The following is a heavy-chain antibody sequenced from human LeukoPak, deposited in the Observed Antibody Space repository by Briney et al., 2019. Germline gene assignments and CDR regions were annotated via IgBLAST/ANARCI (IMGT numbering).Heavy chain of an antibody. Sequence: SETLSLTCTVSGGSISSHYWSWIRQSPGKGLEWIAYIYYTGSADYNPSLESRVTISLDTSKNQFSLNLSSVTAADRAVYYCARYHYDYGDYYFDYWGQGALVTVSS. J-gene: IGHJ4*02. V-gene: IGHV4-59*11. CDR2: IYYTGSA. CDR1: GGSISSHY. CDR3: ARYHYDYGDYYFDY. D-gene: IGHD4-17*01.